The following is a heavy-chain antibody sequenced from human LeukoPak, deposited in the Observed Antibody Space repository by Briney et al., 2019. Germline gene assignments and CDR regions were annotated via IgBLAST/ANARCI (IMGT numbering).Heavy chain of an antibody. J-gene: IGHJ4*02. CDR1: GGSISSGSYY. CDR3: ARGPEGYYDYVFDY. CDR2: IYTSGST. V-gene: IGHV4-61*02. Sequence: SETLSLTCTVSGGSISSGSYYWSWIRQPAVKGLEWIGRIYTSGSTNYNPSLKSRVTISVDTSKIQFSLKLTSVTAADTAVYYCARGPEGYYDYVFDYWGQGTLVTVSS. D-gene: IGHD3-16*01.